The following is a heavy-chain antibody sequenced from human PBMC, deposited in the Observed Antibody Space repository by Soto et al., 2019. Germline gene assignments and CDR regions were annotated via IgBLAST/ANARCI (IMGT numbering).Heavy chain of an antibody. CDR2: IIPIFGTA. V-gene: IGHV1-69*01. D-gene: IGHD2-15*01. Sequence: QVQLVQSGAEVKKPGSSVKVSCKASGGTFSSYAISWVRQAPGQGLEWMGGIIPIFGTANYAQKFQGRVTITADESTSTAYMELSSLRSDDTAVYYFARRDGYCSGRSCYWSWFDPWGQGTLVTVSS. J-gene: IGHJ5*01. CDR3: ARRDGYCSGRSCYWSWFDP. CDR1: GGTFSSYA.